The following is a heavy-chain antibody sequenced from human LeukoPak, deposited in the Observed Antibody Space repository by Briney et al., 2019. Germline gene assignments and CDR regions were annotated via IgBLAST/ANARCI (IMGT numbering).Heavy chain of an antibody. CDR2: ISNSGGST. D-gene: IGHD3-22*01. V-gene: IGHV3-23*01. J-gene: IGHJ1*01. CDR3: AKDGGSPVYDTSGYYPEYFQH. CDR1: GFTFSSYA. Sequence: GGSLRLSCAASGFTFSSYAMSWVRQAPGKGLEWVSAISNSGGSTYYADSVKGRFTISRDNSKNTLYLQMNSLRVEDTAVYYCAKDGGSPVYDTSGYYPEYFQHWGQGTLVTVSS.